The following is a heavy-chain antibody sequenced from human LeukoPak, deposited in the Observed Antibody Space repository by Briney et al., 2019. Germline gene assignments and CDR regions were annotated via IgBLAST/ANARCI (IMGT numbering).Heavy chain of an antibody. CDR3: ANDGRGYSGYGDFDQ. CDR1: RFTFIHYA. V-gene: IGHV3-23*01. CDR2: IRSSCGST. D-gene: IGHD5-12*01. Sequence: GGSLPLSRPASRFTFIHYAMSGVRPAPSRERAGVSRIRSSCGSTYYADSVKGRLTISRDNSKNTLYLQMNSLRAEDTAVDYCANDGRGYSGYGDFDQWGQGTLVTVSS. J-gene: IGHJ4*02.